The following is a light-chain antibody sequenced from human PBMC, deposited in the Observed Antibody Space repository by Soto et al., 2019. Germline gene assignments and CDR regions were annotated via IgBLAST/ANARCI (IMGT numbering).Light chain of an antibody. CDR2: EGS. V-gene: IGLV2-23*01. CDR3: CSYAGSSTPYV. CDR1: SSDVGGYNL. J-gene: IGLJ1*01. Sequence: ALTQPASVSGSPGQSITISCTGTSSDVGGYNLVSWYQQHPGKAPKLMIYEGSKRPSGVSNRFSGSKSGNTASLTISGLQAEDEADYYCCSYAGSSTPYVFGTGTKLTV.